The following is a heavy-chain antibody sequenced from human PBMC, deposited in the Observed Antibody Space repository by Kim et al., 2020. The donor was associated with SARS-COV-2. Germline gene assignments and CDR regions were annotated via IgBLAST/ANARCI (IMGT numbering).Heavy chain of an antibody. Sequence: GGSLRLSCAASGFTFSSYAMHWVRQAPGKGLEWVAVISYDGSNKYYADSVKGRFTISRDNSKNTLYLQMNSLRAEDTAVYYCARGRLKSGYSSSWYLMWFDPWGQGTLVTVSS. V-gene: IGHV3-30*04. CDR2: ISYDGSNK. D-gene: IGHD6-13*01. CDR3: ARGRLKSGYSSSWYLMWFDP. J-gene: IGHJ5*02. CDR1: GFTFSSYA.